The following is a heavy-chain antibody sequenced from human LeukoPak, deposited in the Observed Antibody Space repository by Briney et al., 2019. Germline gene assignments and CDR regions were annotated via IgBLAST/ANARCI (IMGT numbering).Heavy chain of an antibody. D-gene: IGHD3-22*01. Sequence: GGSLRLSCAASGFTFNNYAMSWVRQAPGKGLEWVPTISGSGGSTYYADSVKGRFTISRDNSKNTLHLQMNSLRAEDTAVYYCAKNGNYYDSSGYDYFDYWGQGTLVTVSS. J-gene: IGHJ4*02. CDR2: ISGSGGST. V-gene: IGHV3-23*01. CDR3: AKNGNYYDSSGYDYFDY. CDR1: GFTFNNYA.